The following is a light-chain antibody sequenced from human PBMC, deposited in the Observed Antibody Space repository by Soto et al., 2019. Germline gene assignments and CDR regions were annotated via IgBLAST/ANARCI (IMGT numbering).Light chain of an antibody. CDR1: KLGDKY. Sequence: SYELTQPPSVSVSPGQTASITCSGDKLGDKYACWYQQKPGQSPVLVIYQDSKRPSGIPERFSGSNSGNTATLTISGTQAMDEADYYCQAWDSGTVFGTGTKVTVL. J-gene: IGLJ1*01. CDR3: QAWDSGTV. V-gene: IGLV3-1*01. CDR2: QDS.